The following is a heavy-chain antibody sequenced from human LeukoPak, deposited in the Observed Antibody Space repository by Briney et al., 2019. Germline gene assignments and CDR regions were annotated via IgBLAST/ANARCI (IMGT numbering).Heavy chain of an antibody. V-gene: IGHV1-2*06. CDR1: GYTFTGYY. D-gene: IGHD3-22*01. CDR3: ARAGYYYDSSGYYYVGVDY. Sequence: ASVKVSCKASGYTFTGYYMHWVRQAPRQGLEWMGRINPNSGGTNYAQKFQGRVTMTRDTSISTAYMELSRLRSDDTAVYYCARAGYYYDSSGYYYVGVDYWGQGTLVTVSS. CDR2: INPNSGGT. J-gene: IGHJ4*02.